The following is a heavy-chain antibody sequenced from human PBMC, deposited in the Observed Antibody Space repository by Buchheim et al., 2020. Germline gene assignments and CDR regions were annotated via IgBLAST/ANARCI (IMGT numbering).Heavy chain of an antibody. CDR3: ARGSKGFGELLNPDFDY. CDR1: GFTFSSYD. CDR2: IGTAGDT. D-gene: IGHD3-10*01. V-gene: IGHV3-13*04. J-gene: IGHJ4*02. Sequence: EVQLVESGGGLVQPGGSLRLSCAASGFTFSSYDMHWVRQATGKGLEWVSAIGTAGDTYYPGSVKGRFTISRENAKNSLYLQMNSLRAGDTAVYYCARGSKGFGELLNPDFDYWGQGTL.